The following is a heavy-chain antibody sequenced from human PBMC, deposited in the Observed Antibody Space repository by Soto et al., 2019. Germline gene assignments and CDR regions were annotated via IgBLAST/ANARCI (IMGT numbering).Heavy chain of an antibody. D-gene: IGHD2-2*02. CDR3: ARGSYCSSTSCHIDY. CDR2: IFYVGNT. Sequence: SETLSLTCIVSGDSISSSSYYWGWIRQPPGKGLEWIGTIFYVGNTYYNPSLKSRVTISVDTSKNHFSLKLSSVTAADTAVYYCARGSYCSSTSCHIDYWGQGTLVTVSS. V-gene: IGHV4-39*02. J-gene: IGHJ4*02. CDR1: GDSISSSSYY.